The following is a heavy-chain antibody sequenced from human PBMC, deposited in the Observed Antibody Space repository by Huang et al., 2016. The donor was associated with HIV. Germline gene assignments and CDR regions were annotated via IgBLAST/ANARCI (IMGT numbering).Heavy chain of an antibody. CDR3: TRPSPMGSTYYFDF. D-gene: IGHD1-26*01. J-gene: IGHJ4*02. V-gene: IGHV5-51*03. CDR2: AYPEDSAT. Sequence: VQLVQSGPEVRKPGESLKISCKTSGYTFTNYWIGWVRQAPGTGLEWLAIAYPEDSATRYNPSLQVHVTISVDKSISTAFLQLNLLSASDTAIYYCTRPSPMGSTYYFDFWGPGTLVTVSS. CDR1: GYTFTNYW.